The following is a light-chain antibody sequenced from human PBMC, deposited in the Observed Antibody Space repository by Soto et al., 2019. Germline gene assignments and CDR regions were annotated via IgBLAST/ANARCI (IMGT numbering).Light chain of an antibody. J-gene: IGKJ1*01. CDR1: QSISLF. V-gene: IGKV1-39*01. CDR3: HQTDSIPET. Sequence: DIQMTQSPSSLSASVGDTVTITCRASQSISLFLNWYQQKPGIAPKLLIYAASSLQSGVPSRFTSNGSGTDFTLTISSLQPEDFATYYCHQTDSIPETFGQGTKVEIK. CDR2: AAS.